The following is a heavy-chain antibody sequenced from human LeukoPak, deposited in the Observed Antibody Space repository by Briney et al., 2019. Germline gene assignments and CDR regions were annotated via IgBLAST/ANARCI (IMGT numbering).Heavy chain of an antibody. CDR3: ARDLSGSYRGCYFDY. CDR1: GFTFSSYA. J-gene: IGHJ4*02. Sequence: GGSLRLSCAASGFTFSSYAMHWVRQAPGKGLEWVAVISYDGSNKYYVDSVKGRFTISRDNSKNTLYLQMNSLRAEDTAVYYCARDLSGSYRGCYFDYWGQGTLVTVSS. D-gene: IGHD1-26*01. CDR2: ISYDGSNK. V-gene: IGHV3-30-3*01.